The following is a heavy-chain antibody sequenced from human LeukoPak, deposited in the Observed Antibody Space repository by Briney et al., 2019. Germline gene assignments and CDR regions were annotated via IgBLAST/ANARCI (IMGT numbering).Heavy chain of an antibody. Sequence: SETLSLTCTVSGGSISSSSYYWGWIRQPPGKGLEWIGSIYDSGSTYYNPSLKGRVTISVDTSKNQFSLKLSSVTAADTAVYYCASPSIDSSGYYYFDYWGQGTLVTVSS. D-gene: IGHD3-22*01. CDR2: IYDSGST. CDR1: GGSISSSSYY. J-gene: IGHJ4*02. CDR3: ASPSIDSSGYYYFDY. V-gene: IGHV4-39*01.